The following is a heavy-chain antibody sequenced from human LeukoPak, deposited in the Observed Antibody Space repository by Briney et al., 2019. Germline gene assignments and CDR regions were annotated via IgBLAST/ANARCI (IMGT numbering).Heavy chain of an antibody. D-gene: IGHD4-17*01. CDR1: GGSTSSSSYY. V-gene: IGHV4-39*07. CDR3: ARDDYGDYDNWFDP. CDR2: IYTSGST. Sequence: SETLSLTCTVSGGSTSSSSYYWGWIRQPPGKGLEWIGRIYTSGSTNYNPSLKSRVTMSVDTSKNQFSLKLSSVTAADTAVYYCARDDYGDYDNWFDPWGQGTLVTVSS. J-gene: IGHJ5*02.